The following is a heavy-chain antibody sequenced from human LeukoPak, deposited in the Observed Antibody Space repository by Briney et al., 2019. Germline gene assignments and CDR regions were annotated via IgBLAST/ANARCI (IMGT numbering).Heavy chain of an antibody. D-gene: IGHD1-26*01. CDR2: IYYSGST. Sequence: SETLSLTCTVSGGSISSSSYYWGWIRQPPGKGLEWIGSIYYSGSTYYNPSLKSRVTISVDTSKNQFSLKLSSVTAADTAVYYCARHDASSGSYYEGWFDPWGQGTLVTVSS. V-gene: IGHV4-39*01. CDR1: GGSISSSSYY. CDR3: ARHDASSGSYYEGWFDP. J-gene: IGHJ5*02.